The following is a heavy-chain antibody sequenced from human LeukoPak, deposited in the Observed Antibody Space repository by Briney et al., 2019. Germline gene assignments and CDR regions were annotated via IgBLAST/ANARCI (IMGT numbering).Heavy chain of an antibody. CDR2: ISGSGGST. CDR3: AKVLLRSPYYYMDV. J-gene: IGHJ6*03. CDR1: GFTFSSYA. D-gene: IGHD3-10*01. V-gene: IGHV3-23*01. Sequence: GGSLRLSCAASGFTFSSYAMSWVRQAPGKGLEWVSGISGSGGSTYYADSVKGRFTISRDNSKNTLYLQMNSLRAEDTAVYYCAKVLLRSPYYYMDVWGKGTTVTISS.